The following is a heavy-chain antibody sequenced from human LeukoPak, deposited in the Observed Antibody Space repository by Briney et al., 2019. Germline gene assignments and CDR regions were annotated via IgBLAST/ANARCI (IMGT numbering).Heavy chain of an antibody. D-gene: IGHD5-12*01. Sequence: GGSLRLSCAASGFTFSSYGMRWVRQAPGKGLEWVAFIRDDGSNKYYADSVKGRFTIARDNSKNTLYLQMNSLRAEDTAVYYCAKLGYSGYDDAFDIWGQGTMVTVSS. CDR2: IRDDGSNK. CDR3: AKLGYSGYDDAFDI. CDR1: GFTFSSYG. J-gene: IGHJ3*02. V-gene: IGHV3-30*02.